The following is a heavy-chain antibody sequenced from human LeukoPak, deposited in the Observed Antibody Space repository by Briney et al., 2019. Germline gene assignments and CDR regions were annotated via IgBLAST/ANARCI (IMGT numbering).Heavy chain of an antibody. CDR2: IYSGGST. D-gene: IGHD2-15*01. CDR3: AREIYCSASSCTGGVFDI. Sequence: GGSLRLSCAASGFTVSSNYMSWVRQAPGKGLEWVSVIYSGGSTYYADSVTGRFTISRDNSKNTLYLRMNSLRVEDTAVYYCAREIYCSASSCTGGVFDIWGQGTMVTVSS. V-gene: IGHV3-53*01. J-gene: IGHJ3*02. CDR1: GFTVSSNY.